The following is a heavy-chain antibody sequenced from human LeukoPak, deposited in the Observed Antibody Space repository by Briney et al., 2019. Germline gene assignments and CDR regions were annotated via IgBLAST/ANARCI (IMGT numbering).Heavy chain of an antibody. V-gene: IGHV3-74*01. CDR1: GFTSSSYW. CDR2: INSDGSST. CDR3: VRGRTSFDP. D-gene: IGHD1-14*01. Sequence: GRTLRLSCAASGFTSSSYWMHLVRQAPRQGLVWVSRINSDGSSTTYADSVKGRFTISRDNAKNTLYLQMNSLRAEDTAVYYCVRGRTSFDPWGQGTLVTVSS. J-gene: IGHJ5*02.